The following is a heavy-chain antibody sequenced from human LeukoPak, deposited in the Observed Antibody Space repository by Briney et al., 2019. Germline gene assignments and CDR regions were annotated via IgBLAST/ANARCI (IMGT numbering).Heavy chain of an antibody. CDR3: ARRSPSAEAFDI. Sequence: ASVKVSCKASGYTFPKYAIIWVRQAPGQGLEWMGWINTKTGTPTYAQGFTGRFVFSLDISVTTAYLQISNLKAEDTAFYYCARRSPSAEAFDIWGQGTMVTVSS. CDR2: INTKTGTP. V-gene: IGHV7-4-1*02. J-gene: IGHJ3*02. CDR1: GYTFPKYA.